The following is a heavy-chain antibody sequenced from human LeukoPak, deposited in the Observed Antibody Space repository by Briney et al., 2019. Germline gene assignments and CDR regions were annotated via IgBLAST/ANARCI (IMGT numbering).Heavy chain of an antibody. CDR3: ARQVAAAGRIHDY. D-gene: IGHD6-13*01. J-gene: IGHJ4*02. V-gene: IGHV4-61*02. CDR1: GGSISSDTYY. Sequence: SETLSLTCTVSGGSISSDTYYWSWIRQPAGTGLEWSGRIYTSGSTNYNPSLKSRVTISIDTSKNQFSLKLSSVTAADTALYYCARQVAAAGRIHDYWGQGTLVTVSS. CDR2: IYTSGST.